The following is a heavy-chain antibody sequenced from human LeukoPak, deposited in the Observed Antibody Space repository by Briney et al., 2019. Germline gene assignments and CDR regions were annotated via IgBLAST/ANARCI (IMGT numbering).Heavy chain of an antibody. CDR1: GFTFSIYA. Sequence: GGSLRLSCAVSGFTFSIYAMSWVRQAPGKGLEWVSAISGSGGSTYYAASVKGRFTISRDNSKNTLYLQMNSLRAEDTAVYYCARLQTYYYDSSGYNDYWGQGTLVTVSS. V-gene: IGHV3-23*01. J-gene: IGHJ4*02. CDR2: ISGSGGST. CDR3: ARLQTYYYDSSGYNDY. D-gene: IGHD3-22*01.